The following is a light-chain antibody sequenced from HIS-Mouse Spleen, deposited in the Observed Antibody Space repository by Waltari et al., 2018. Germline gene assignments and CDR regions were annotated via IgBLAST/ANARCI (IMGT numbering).Light chain of an antibody. Sequence: QSALTQPASASGSPGQSITISCTGTSSDVGGYHYVSWYQQHPGKAPKLMIYDVSNRPSWVSNRFSGSRSGNTASLTLSGLQAEDEADYYCSSYTSSSFNVVFGGGTKLTVL. CDR2: DVS. CDR3: SSYTSSSFNVV. V-gene: IGLV2-14*03. J-gene: IGLJ2*01. CDR1: SSDVGGYHY.